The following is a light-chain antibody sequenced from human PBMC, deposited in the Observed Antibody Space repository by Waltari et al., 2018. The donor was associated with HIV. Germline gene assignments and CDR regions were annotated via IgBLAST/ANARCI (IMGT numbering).Light chain of an antibody. CDR3: MQALQTPPMYT. CDR2: LGS. J-gene: IGKJ2*01. V-gene: IGKV2-28*01. CDR1: QSLLHTNGYKY. Sequence: DIVMTQSPLSLPVTPGEPASISCRSSQSLLHTNGYKYLDWYLQKPGQSPQLLIYLGSNRASGGPDRFGGGGSGTDFTLKISRVEADDVGVYYCMQALQTPPMYTFGQGTKLEIK.